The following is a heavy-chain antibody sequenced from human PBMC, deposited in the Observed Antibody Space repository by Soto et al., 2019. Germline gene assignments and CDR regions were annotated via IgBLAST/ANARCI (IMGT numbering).Heavy chain of an antibody. CDR2: INSDGSIT. J-gene: IGHJ4*02. D-gene: IGHD6-13*01. CDR3: ARGSSSWYVSFDD. CDR1: GFTFSSNW. Sequence: GVSLRRSCAASGFTFSSNWMHWVRQAPGKGLVWVSRINSDGSITSYADSVKGQFTISSDNAKNTLYLQMNSLTADDTAVYYCARGSSSWYVSFDDWGQGSLVTVAS. V-gene: IGHV3-74*01.